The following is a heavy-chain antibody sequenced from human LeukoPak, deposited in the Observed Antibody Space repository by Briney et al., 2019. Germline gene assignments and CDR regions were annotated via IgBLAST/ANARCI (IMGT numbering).Heavy chain of an antibody. CDR2: INPSGGST. CDR1: GYTFTSYY. Sequence: ASVKVSCKASGYTFTSYYMHWVRQAPGQGLEWMGIINPSGGSTSYAQKFQGRVTMTRDTSTSTVYMELSSLRSDDTAVYYCARILWFGDYFDYWGQGTLVTVSS. CDR3: ARILWFGDYFDY. V-gene: IGHV1-46*01. D-gene: IGHD3-10*01. J-gene: IGHJ4*02.